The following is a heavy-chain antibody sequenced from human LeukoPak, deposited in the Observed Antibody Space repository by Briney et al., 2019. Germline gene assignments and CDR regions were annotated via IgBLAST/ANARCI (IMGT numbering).Heavy chain of an antibody. J-gene: IGHJ4*02. V-gene: IGHV4-38-2*02. CDR3: ARRYREFDY. D-gene: IGHD5-12*01. CDR1: GYSISSGYY. CDR2: IYHSGST. Sequence: SETLSLTCTVSGYSISSGYYWGWIRQPPGKGLEWIGSIYHSGSTYYNPSLKSRVTISVDTSKNQFSLTLSSVTAADTAVYYCARRYREFDYWGQGTLVTVSS.